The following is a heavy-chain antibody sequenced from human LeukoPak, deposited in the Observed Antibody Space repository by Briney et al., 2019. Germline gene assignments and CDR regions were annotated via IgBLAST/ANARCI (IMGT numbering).Heavy chain of an antibody. CDR3: ARDGAGMTGTGLDY. D-gene: IGHD3-9*01. CDR2: IHYTGNT. J-gene: IGHJ4*02. V-gene: IGHV4-61*01. Sequence: PSETLSLTCTVFNGSINYVSYYWSWIRQPPGKGLEWLGYIHYTGNTIYNPSLKSRVTISMDTAKNQFSLKVSSVTAADTAVYYCARDGAGMTGTGLDYWGQGILATVSS. CDR1: NGSINYVSYY.